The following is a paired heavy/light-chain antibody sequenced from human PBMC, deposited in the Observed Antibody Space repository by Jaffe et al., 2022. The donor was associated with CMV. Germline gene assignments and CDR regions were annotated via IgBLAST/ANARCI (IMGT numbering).Heavy chain of an antibody. CDR1: GYTFSDYA. D-gene: IGHD6-19*01. CDR3: ARVFPKQWLEPPFDY. J-gene: IGHJ4*02. Sequence: QVQLVQSGAEVKKPGASVKVSCKTSGYTFSDYALHWVRQTPGQRLEWMGWINAGSGNTKYSQKFQGRVTFTRDTSASAAYMELRSLRPEDTAVYYCARVFPKQWLEPPFDYWGQGTLVTVSS. V-gene: IGHV1-3*01. CDR2: INAGSGNT.
Light chain of an antibody. Sequence: DIQMTQSPSSLSVSVGDRVTITCRASQSTYTYINWYQQKPGEAPKLLIYAASSLQSGVPSRFSGSGSGTDFTLTISSLQPEDFATYYCQQTYNTPCTFGQGTKVEIK. CDR2: AAS. CDR1: QSTYTY. V-gene: IGKV1-39*01. J-gene: IGKJ1*01. CDR3: QQTYNTPCT.